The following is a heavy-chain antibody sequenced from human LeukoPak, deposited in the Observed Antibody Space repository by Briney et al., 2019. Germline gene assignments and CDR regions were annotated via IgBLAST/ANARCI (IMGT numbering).Heavy chain of an antibody. D-gene: IGHD3-10*01. CDR3: AKDVIDGSGSYYNVNWFDP. Sequence: PGKSLKLSCAASGFTFSSYGMHWVRQAPGKGLEWVAFIRYDGSNKYYADSVKGRFTISRDNSKSTLYLQMNSLRAEDTAVYYCAKDVIDGSGSYYNVNWFDPWGQGTLVTVSS. V-gene: IGHV3-30*02. CDR1: GFTFSSYG. J-gene: IGHJ5*02. CDR2: IRYDGSNK.